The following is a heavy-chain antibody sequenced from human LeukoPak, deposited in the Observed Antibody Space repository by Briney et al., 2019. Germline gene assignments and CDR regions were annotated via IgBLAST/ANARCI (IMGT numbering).Heavy chain of an antibody. J-gene: IGHJ4*02. CDR3: ATALGPTASDY. D-gene: IGHD3-16*01. CDR1: GGSISSSSYY. Sequence: SETLSLTCTVSGGSISSSSYYWGWIRQPPGKGLEWIGSIYYSGSTYYNPSLKSRVTISVDTSKNQFSLKLSSVTAADTAVYYCATALGPTASDYWGQGTLVTVSS. CDR2: IYYSGST. V-gene: IGHV4-39*07.